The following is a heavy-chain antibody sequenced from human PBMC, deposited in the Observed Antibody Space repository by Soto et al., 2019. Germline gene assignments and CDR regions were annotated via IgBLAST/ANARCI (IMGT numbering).Heavy chain of an antibody. CDR1: GLTFSSYS. CDR3: AKDLQIAVAGPGGFSWFDP. CDR2: ISYDGSNK. J-gene: IGHJ5*02. V-gene: IGHV3-30*18. Sequence: GGSMRVSCAASGLTFSSYSMHWVRQDPGKGLEWVAVISYDGSNKYYADSVKGRFTISRDNSKNTLYLQMNSLRAEDTAVYYCAKDLQIAVAGPGGFSWFDPWGQGTLVSVSS. D-gene: IGHD6-19*01.